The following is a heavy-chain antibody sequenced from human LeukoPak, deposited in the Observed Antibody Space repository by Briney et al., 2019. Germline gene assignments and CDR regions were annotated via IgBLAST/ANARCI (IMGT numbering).Heavy chain of an antibody. Sequence: GGSLRLSCGASGFTFSSYSMNWVRQAPGKGLEWVSCISSSSSYIYYADSVKGRFTISRDNARNSMYLQMKSLRVEDTAVYYCAKTSLGWLDPWGQGALVTVSS. J-gene: IGHJ5*02. D-gene: IGHD7-27*01. CDR3: AKTSLGWLDP. CDR1: GFTFSSYS. CDR2: ISSSSSYI. V-gene: IGHV3-21*01.